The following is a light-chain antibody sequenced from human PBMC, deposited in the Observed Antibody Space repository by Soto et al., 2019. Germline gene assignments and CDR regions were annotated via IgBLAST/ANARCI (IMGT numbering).Light chain of an antibody. V-gene: IGLV1-40*01. CDR3: QSYDSSLSGYV. Sequence: QSVLTQPPSVSGAPGQRVTISCTGSSSNIGAGYDVHWYQQLPGTAPKLLIYNNNNRPSGVPDRFSGSKSGTSASLAITGLRAEDEADYYCQSYDSSLSGYVFGTGTKLTVL. J-gene: IGLJ1*01. CDR2: NNN. CDR1: SSNIGAGYD.